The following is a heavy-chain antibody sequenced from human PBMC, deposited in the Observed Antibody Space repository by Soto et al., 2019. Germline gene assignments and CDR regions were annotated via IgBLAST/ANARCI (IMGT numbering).Heavy chain of an antibody. D-gene: IGHD5-18*01. CDR1: GYSFTSYW. V-gene: IGHV5-10-1*01. CDR3: ARERYSYGTYYYYGMDV. J-gene: IGHJ6*02. Sequence: PGESLKISCKGSGYSFTSYWISWVRQMPGKGLEWMGRIDPSDSYTNYSPSFQGHVTISADKSISTAYLQWSSLKASDTAMYYCARERYSYGTYYYYGMDVWGQGTTVTVPS. CDR2: IDPSDSYT.